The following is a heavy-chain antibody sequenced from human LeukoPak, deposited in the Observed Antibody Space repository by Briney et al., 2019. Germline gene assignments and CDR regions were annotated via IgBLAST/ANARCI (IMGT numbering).Heavy chain of an antibody. CDR1: GFTFSSYG. J-gene: IGHJ5*02. V-gene: IGHV3-30*18. CDR3: AKAQGDYYYDSSGYYEWFDP. Sequence: GGSLRLSCAASGFTFSSYGMNWVRQAPGKGLEWVAVISYDGSNKYYADSVKGRFTISRDNSKNTLYLQMNRLAEDTAVYCAKAQGDYYYDSSGYYEWFDPWGQGTLVTVSS. CDR2: ISYDGSNK. D-gene: IGHD3-22*01.